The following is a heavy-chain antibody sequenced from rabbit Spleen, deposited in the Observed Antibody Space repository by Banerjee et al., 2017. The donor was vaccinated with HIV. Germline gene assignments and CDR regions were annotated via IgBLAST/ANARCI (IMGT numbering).Heavy chain of an antibody. D-gene: IGHD2-1*01. V-gene: IGHV1S45*01. Sequence: QEQLVESGGGLVQPEGSLTLTCTASGFSFSNKVVMCWVRQAPGKGLQWIACINIATGKSVYASWVSGRFIMSRTSSTTVTLQMTSLTAADTATYFCARGSATMTMMITGFFFSLWGPGTLVTVS. CDR3: ARGSATMTMMITGFFFSL. CDR2: INIATGKS. J-gene: IGHJ4*01. CDR1: GFSFSNKVV.